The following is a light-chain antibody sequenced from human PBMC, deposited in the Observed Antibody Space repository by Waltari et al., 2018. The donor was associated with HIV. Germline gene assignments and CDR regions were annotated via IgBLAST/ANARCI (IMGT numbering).Light chain of an antibody. CDR1: QGPSSW. J-gene: IGKJ5*01. CDR3: QLANSFPPIT. Sequence: DIQMTQSPSPVYAYVGDRVTITCRASQGPSSWLAWYQQKPGKAPKLLMYAGQTGVPSRFSGSGSGTDFTLSISNVQPEDFATYYCQLANSFPPITFGQGTRLEVK. V-gene: IGKV1-12*01. CDR2: AG.